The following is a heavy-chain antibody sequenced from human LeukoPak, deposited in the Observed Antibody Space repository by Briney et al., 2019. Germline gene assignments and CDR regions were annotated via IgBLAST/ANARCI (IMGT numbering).Heavy chain of an antibody. CDR1: GGSISSSSYY. D-gene: IGHD5-12*01. V-gene: IGHV4-39*07. Sequence: SETLSLTCTVSGGSISSSSYYWGWIRQPPGKGLEWIGSIYYSGSTYYNPSLKSRVTMSVDTSKNQFSLKLSSVTAADTAVYYCARAYSGYSTYYYYYMDVWGKGTTVTISS. CDR3: ARAYSGYSTYYYYYMDV. J-gene: IGHJ6*03. CDR2: IYYSGST.